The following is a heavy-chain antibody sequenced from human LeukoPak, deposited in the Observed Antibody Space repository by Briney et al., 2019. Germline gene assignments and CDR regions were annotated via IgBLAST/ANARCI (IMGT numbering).Heavy chain of an antibody. D-gene: IGHD3-22*01. Sequence: SETLSLTCTVSGGSISSGPYYWGWIRQPPGKGLEWIGNIYYGENTYYNPSLKGRVTISIDTSKNQFYLKLSSLTAADTAVYYCARRDDSSGYHKIFDYWGPGTLVTVSS. V-gene: IGHV4-39*01. CDR1: GGSISSGPYY. CDR2: IYYGENT. CDR3: ARRDDSSGYHKIFDY. J-gene: IGHJ4*02.